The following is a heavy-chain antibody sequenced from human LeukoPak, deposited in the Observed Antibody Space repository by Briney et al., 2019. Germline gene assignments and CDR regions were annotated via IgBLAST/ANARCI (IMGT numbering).Heavy chain of an antibody. CDR3: ATGATSGSEAFDI. CDR1: GFTFSFFA. V-gene: IGHV3-23*01. Sequence: GGSLRLSCAASGFTFSFFAMSWVRQAPGKGLEWVSAISDSGGTTYYADSVKGRFTISRDNSKNTLFLQMNSLRAEDTAVYYCATGATSGSEAFDIWGQGTMVTVSS. J-gene: IGHJ3*02. D-gene: IGHD1-26*01. CDR2: ISDSGGTT.